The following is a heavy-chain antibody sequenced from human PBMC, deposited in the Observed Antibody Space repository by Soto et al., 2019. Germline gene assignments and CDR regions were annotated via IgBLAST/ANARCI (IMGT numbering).Heavy chain of an antibody. V-gene: IGHV1-69*01. D-gene: IGHD6-13*01. Sequence: QVQVVQSGDEVRKPGSSVKVSCKASGDTFGNHAISWVRQAPGHGLDWMGGIIPIFGSLNYAQKFQGRVTITADESTNTTYMELSALRPEDTAVYFYPIAGSNSAKYFYYDLDVWRRGTTVTVS. CDR1: GDTFGNHA. CDR3: PIAGSNSAKYFYYDLDV. CDR2: IIPIFGSL. J-gene: IGHJ6*02.